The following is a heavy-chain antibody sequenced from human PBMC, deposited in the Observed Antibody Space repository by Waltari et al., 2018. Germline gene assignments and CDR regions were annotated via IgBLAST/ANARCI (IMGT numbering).Heavy chain of an antibody. V-gene: IGHV1-2*02. CDR1: GYSFICYY. CDR3: TRGFQLIPEIWFDS. CDR2: INPTTGTT. J-gene: IGHJ5*01. D-gene: IGHD1-1*01. Sequence: QAHLVQSGAEVKKPGASVKVSCKTSGYSFICYYIHWVRQAPGQGLEWMGWINPTTGTTRYARKFQKRISVTTDASIDTAYMELTSLTSDDTAVYYCTRGFQLIPEIWFDSWGQGSLVTVSS.